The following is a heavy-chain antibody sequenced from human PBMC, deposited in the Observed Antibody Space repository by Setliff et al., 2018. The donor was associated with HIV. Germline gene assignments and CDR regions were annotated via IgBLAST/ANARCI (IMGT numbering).Heavy chain of an antibody. V-gene: IGHV4-39*01. D-gene: IGHD3-3*01. J-gene: IGHJ6*03. CDR2: IYYSGSA. Sequence: SETLSLTCTVSGDSINSTSYYWGWIRQPPGKGLEWIGNIYYSGSAYYSPSLKSRVTMSVDTSKDQFSLKLSAVTAADTSVYYCARAYYDFWSGKKRDDYYYYYMDVWGKGTTVTVSS. CDR1: GDSINSTSYY. CDR3: ARAYYDFWSGKKRDDYYYYYMDV.